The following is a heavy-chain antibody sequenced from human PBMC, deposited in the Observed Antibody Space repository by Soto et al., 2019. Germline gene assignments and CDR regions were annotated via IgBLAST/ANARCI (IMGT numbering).Heavy chain of an antibody. J-gene: IGHJ3*02. D-gene: IGHD2-2*01. CDR3: ARDIALDCSSTSCTGDAFDI. Sequence: SVKVSCKASGGTFSSYTISWVRQAPGQGLEWMGRIIPILGIANYAQKFQGRVTITADKSTSTAYMELSSLRSEDTAVYYCARDIALDCSSTSCTGDAFDIWGQGTMVTVSS. CDR2: IIPILGIA. CDR1: GGTFSSYT. V-gene: IGHV1-69*02.